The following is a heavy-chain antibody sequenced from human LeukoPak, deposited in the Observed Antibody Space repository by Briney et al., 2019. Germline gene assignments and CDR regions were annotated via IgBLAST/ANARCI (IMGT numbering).Heavy chain of an antibody. CDR2: INPNSGGT. J-gene: IGHJ6*03. Sequence: ASVKVSCKASGYTFTSYAMHWVRQAPGQRLEWMGWINPNSGGTNYAQKFQGRVTMTRDTSISTAYMELSRLRSDDTAVYYCARANYDILTGYYNYYYMDVWGKGTTVTVSS. CDR1: GYTFTSYA. V-gene: IGHV1-2*02. CDR3: ARANYDILTGYYNYYYMDV. D-gene: IGHD3-9*01.